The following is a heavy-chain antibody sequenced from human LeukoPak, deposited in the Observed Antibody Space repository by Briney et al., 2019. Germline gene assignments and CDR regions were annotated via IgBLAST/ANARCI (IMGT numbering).Heavy chain of an antibody. Sequence: PGGSLRLSCAASGFTFSSYWMSWVRQAPGKGLEWVANMKQDGSEKYYVDSVKGRFTISRDNAKNSLYLQIISLRAEDTAVYYCARDKVIRFLEWLDHNWFDYWGQGTLVTVSS. CDR1: GFTFSSYW. V-gene: IGHV3-7*01. D-gene: IGHD3-3*01. J-gene: IGHJ4*02. CDR2: MKQDGSEK. CDR3: ARDKVIRFLEWLDHNWFDY.